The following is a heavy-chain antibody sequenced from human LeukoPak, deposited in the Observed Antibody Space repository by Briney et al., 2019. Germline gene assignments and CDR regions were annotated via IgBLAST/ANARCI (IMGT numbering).Heavy chain of an antibody. CDR1: GFTFSNYE. V-gene: IGHV3-48*03. Sequence: GGSLRLSCAASGFTFSNYEMHWVRQAPGKGLEWISCITSSGSTIYYADSVKGRFTIFRDNAKKSLYLQMNSLRAEDTAVYYCAPGVAAPDTYFGNWLDPWGQGTRVTVSS. D-gene: IGHD6-25*01. CDR3: APGVAAPDTYFGNWLDP. CDR2: ITSSGSTI. J-gene: IGHJ5*02.